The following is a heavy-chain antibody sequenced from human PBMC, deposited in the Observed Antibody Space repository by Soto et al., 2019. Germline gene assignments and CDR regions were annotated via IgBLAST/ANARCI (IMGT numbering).Heavy chain of an antibody. D-gene: IGHD1-1*01. CDR1: GFTFSSYS. V-gene: IGHV3-21*01. CDR3: ARDLETSEPGYYFDY. Sequence: HAGSLGLSSAASGFTFSSYSMNWVRQAPGKGLEWVSSISSSSSYIYYADSVKGRFTISRDNAKNSLYLQMNSLRAEDTAVYYCARDLETSEPGYYFDYWGQGTLVTVSS. J-gene: IGHJ4*02. CDR2: ISSSSSYI.